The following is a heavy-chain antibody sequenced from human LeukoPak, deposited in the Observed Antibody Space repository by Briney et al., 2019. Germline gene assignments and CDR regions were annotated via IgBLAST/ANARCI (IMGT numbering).Heavy chain of an antibody. CDR1: GYTFTIYY. Sequence: SVKVSCKASGYTFTIYYMHWVRQARGQAREWLGRINPNSVGTNSAQKFQGRVTMTRDTSISTAYMELSRLRSDDTAVYYCARVGMVRGVIDYWGQGTLVTVSS. V-gene: IGHV1-2*06. D-gene: IGHD3-10*01. CDR3: ARVGMVRGVIDY. J-gene: IGHJ4*02. CDR2: INPNSVGT.